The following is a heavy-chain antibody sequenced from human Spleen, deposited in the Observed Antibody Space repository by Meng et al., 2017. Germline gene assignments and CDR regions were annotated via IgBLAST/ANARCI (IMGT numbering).Heavy chain of an antibody. V-gene: IGHV1-2*06. D-gene: IGHD3-10*01. J-gene: IGHJ3*02. Sequence: ASVKVSCKASGYTFTHFGITWVRQAPGQGLEWMGRINPNSGGTNYAQKFQGRVTMTRDTSISTAYMELSRLRSDDTAVYYCARDGGKIRGLPRRGAFDIWGQGTMVTVSS. CDR1: GYTFTHFG. CDR2: INPNSGGT. CDR3: ARDGGKIRGLPRRGAFDI.